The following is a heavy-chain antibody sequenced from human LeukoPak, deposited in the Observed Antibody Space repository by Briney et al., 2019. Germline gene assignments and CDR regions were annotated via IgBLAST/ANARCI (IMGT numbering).Heavy chain of an antibody. D-gene: IGHD3-10*01. CDR2: ISSSSSTI. J-gene: IGHJ4*02. Sequence: GGSLRLSCAASGFTFRRYSMSWVHQAPGKGLEWVSYISSSSSTIYYADSVKGRLTISRDNSKNTLYLQMGSLRAEDMAVYYCARDRGSGSYNDYWGQGTLVTVSS. CDR1: GFTFRRYS. CDR3: ARDRGSGSYNDY. V-gene: IGHV3-48*01.